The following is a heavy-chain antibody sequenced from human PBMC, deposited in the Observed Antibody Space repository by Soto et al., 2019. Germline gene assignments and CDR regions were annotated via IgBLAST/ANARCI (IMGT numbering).Heavy chain of an antibody. Sequence: VASVKVSCKASGYTFTSYDINWVRQATGQGLEWMGWMNPNSGNTGYAQKFQGRVTMTRNTSISTAYMELSSLRSEDTAVYYCARRRHYWLQGSPYMDVWGKGTTVTVSS. CDR1: GYTFTSYD. V-gene: IGHV1-8*01. D-gene: IGHD2-8*02. CDR3: ARRRHYWLQGSPYMDV. CDR2: MNPNSGNT. J-gene: IGHJ6*03.